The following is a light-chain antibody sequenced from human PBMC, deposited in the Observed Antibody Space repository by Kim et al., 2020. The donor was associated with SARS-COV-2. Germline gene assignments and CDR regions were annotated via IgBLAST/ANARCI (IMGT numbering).Light chain of an antibody. V-gene: IGKV3-11*01. J-gene: IGKJ4*01. Sequence: DIVLTQSPATLSVSPGDRATLSCRASQSVSRCLAWYQQKPGRAPRVLIYDASNMATGVPARFSGSGSGTDFTLTISSLEPEDFAVYYCLQHREYLTFGRGTKVDIK. CDR1: QSVSRC. CDR3: LQHREYLT. CDR2: DAS.